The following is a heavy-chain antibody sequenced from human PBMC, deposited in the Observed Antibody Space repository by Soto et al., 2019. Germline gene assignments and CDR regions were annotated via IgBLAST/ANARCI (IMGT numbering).Heavy chain of an antibody. CDR1: GFSLSNARMG. Sequence: QVTLKESGPVLVKPTETLTLTCTVSGFSLSNARMGVSWIRQPPGKALEWLAHIFSNDEKSYSTSLKSRLTISEDTXXSXVXXTMTNMDPVDTATYYCARIRYCGGDCYSPTYYFDYWGQGTLVTVSS. J-gene: IGHJ4*02. V-gene: IGHV2-26*01. CDR3: ARIRYCGGDCYSPTYYFDY. D-gene: IGHD2-21*02. CDR2: IFSNDEK.